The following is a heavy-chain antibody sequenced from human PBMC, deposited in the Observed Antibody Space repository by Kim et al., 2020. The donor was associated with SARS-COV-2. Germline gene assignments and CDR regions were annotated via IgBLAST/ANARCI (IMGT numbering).Heavy chain of an antibody. Sequence: KFQGRVTITADKSTSTAYMELSSLRSEDTAVYYCARDRRELLFLGNWFDPWGQGTLVTVSS. J-gene: IGHJ5*02. D-gene: IGHD1-26*01. CDR3: ARDRRELLFLGNWFDP. V-gene: IGHV1-69*04.